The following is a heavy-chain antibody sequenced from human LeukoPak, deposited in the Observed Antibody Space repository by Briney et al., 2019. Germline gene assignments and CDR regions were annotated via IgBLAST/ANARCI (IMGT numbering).Heavy chain of an antibody. CDR2: INPNSGGT. CDR3: ARAAGGQQLDRK. Sequence: ASVKVSCKASGYTFTGYYMHWVRQAPGQGLEWMGWINPNSGGTNYAQKFQGRVSMTRDTSISTAYMELSRLRSDDTAVYYCARAAGGQQLDRKWGQGTLVTVSS. D-gene: IGHD6-13*01. CDR1: GYTFTGYY. V-gene: IGHV1-2*02. J-gene: IGHJ4*02.